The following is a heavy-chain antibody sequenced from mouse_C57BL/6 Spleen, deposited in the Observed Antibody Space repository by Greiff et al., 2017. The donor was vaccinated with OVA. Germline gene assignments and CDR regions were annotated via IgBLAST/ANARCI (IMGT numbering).Heavy chain of an antibody. Sequence: VQLQQPGAELVKPGASVKLSCKASGYTFTSYWMHWVKQRPGQGLEWIGMIHPNSGSTNYNEKFKSKATLTVDKSSSTAYMQLSSLTSEDSAVXYCARTHYYGSSYGDFDAMDYWGQGTSVTVSS. D-gene: IGHD1-1*01. V-gene: IGHV1-64*01. J-gene: IGHJ4*01. CDR2: IHPNSGST. CDR3: ARTHYYGSSYGDFDAMDY. CDR1: GYTFTSYW.